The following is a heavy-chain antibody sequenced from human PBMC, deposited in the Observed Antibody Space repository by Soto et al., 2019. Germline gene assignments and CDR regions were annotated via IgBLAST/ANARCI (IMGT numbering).Heavy chain of an antibody. V-gene: IGHV3-23*01. D-gene: IGHD2-2*01. Sequence: EVQLLESGGGLVQPGGSLRLSCAASGFTFSSYAMSWVRQAPGKGLEWVSAISGSGGSTYYADSVKGRFTIARDNSKNTLYLQMTSLRAEDTAVYYFAKAYRPYYYYYMDVWGKGTTVTVSS. J-gene: IGHJ6*03. CDR2: ISGSGGST. CDR3: AKAYRPYYYYYMDV. CDR1: GFTFSSYA.